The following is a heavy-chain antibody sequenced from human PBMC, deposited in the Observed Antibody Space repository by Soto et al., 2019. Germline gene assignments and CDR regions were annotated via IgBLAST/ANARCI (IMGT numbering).Heavy chain of an antibody. CDR2: ISYDGSNK. CDR1: GFTFSSYG. Sequence: GGSLRLSCAASGFTFSSYGMHWVRQAPGKGLEWVAVISYDGSNKYYADSVKGRFTISRDNSKNTLYLQMNSLRAEDTAVYYCAKGATHYGSGSYSPDYWGQGTLVTVSS. D-gene: IGHD3-10*01. CDR3: AKGATHYGSGSYSPDY. J-gene: IGHJ4*02. V-gene: IGHV3-30*18.